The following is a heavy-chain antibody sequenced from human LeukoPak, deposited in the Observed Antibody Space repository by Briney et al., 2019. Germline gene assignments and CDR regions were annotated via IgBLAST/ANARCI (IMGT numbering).Heavy chain of an antibody. J-gene: IGHJ4*02. Sequence: GGSLRLSCAASGFTFRDSAMSWVRQAPGKGLEWVSLISFSGGNTYYTDSVKGRFTISRDNAKNSLYLQMDSLRAEDTAVYYCARSSGSYRSFDYWGQGTLVTVSS. D-gene: IGHD1-26*01. CDR3: ARSSGSYRSFDY. CDR1: GFTFRDSA. V-gene: IGHV3-23*01. CDR2: ISFSGGNT.